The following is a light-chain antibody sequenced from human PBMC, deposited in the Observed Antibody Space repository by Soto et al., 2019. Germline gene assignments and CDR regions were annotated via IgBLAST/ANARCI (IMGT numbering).Light chain of an antibody. Sequence: QSVLTPPPSASGTPGQRVTISCSGSSSNIGSNYVYWYQQLPGTAPKLLIYRNNQRPSGVPDRFSGSKSGTSASLAISGFRSEDEADYYCAAWDDSLSGYVFGTGTKVTVL. CDR1: SSNIGSNY. J-gene: IGLJ1*01. CDR2: RNN. V-gene: IGLV1-47*01. CDR3: AAWDDSLSGYV.